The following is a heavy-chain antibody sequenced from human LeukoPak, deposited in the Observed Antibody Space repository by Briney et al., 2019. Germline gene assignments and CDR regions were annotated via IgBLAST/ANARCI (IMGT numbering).Heavy chain of an antibody. Sequence: GGSLRLSCTASGFTFGDYAMSWFRQAPGKGLEWVGFIRSKAYGGTTEYAASVKGRFTISRDDFKSIAYLQMNSLKTEDTAVYYCTRDATAMVTSSDYWGQGTLVTVSS. D-gene: IGHD5-18*01. CDR3: TRDATAMVTSSDY. J-gene: IGHJ4*02. CDR2: IRSKAYGGTT. V-gene: IGHV3-49*03. CDR1: GFTFGDYA.